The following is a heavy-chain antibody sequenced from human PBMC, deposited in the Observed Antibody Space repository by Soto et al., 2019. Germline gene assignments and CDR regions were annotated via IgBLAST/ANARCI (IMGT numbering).Heavy chain of an antibody. Sequence: SETLSLTCTVSGGSISPYYWSWIRQPPGKGLEWIGYIYYSGSTNYNPSLKSRVTISVDTSKNQFSLKLSSVTAADTAVYYCARLSRDYYDSSGYYIDYWGQGTLVTVSS. CDR3: ARLSRDYYDSSGYYIDY. D-gene: IGHD3-22*01. CDR2: IYYSGST. J-gene: IGHJ4*02. CDR1: GGSISPYY. V-gene: IGHV4-59*08.